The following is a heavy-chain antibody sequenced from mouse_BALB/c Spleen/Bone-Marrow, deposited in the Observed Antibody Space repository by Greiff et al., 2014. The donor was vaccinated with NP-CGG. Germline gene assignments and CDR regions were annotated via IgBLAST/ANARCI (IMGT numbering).Heavy chain of an antibody. Sequence: DVHLVESGGGLVQPGEPLKPSCESNEYEFPSHDMSWVRKTPEKRLELVAAINSDGGITNYPDTMERRFTISRDNTKKTLYLQMSSLRSEDTALYYCARHGFYYAMDYWGQGTSVTVSS. CDR2: INSDGGIT. J-gene: IGHJ4*01. CDR3: ARHGFYYAMDY. CDR1: EYEFPSHD. V-gene: IGHV5-2*01.